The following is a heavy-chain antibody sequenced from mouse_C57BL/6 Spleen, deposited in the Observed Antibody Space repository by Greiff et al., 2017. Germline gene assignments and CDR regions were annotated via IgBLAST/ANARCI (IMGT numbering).Heavy chain of an antibody. CDR2: IDPSDSYT. Sequence: QVHVKQPGAELVRPGTSVKLSCKASGYTFTSYWMHWVKQRPGQGLEWIGVIDPSDSYTNYNQKFKGKATLTVDTSSSTAYMQLSSLTSEDSAVYDCARGRITSFDYWGQGTTLTVSS. CDR1: GYTFTSYW. D-gene: IGHD1-1*01. J-gene: IGHJ2*01. V-gene: IGHV1-59*01. CDR3: ARGRITSFDY.